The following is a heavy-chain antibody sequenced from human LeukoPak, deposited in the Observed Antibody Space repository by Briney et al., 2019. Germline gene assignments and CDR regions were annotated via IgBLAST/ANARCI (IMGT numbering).Heavy chain of an antibody. CDR3: ADLVYCSSSSCYEPFNQT. CDR2: IVVGSGNT. Sequence: ASVKVSCKASGFTFTSSAMQWVRQARGQRLEWIGWIVVGSGNTNYAQKFQERVTITRDMSTSTAYMELSSLRSEDTAVYYCADLVYCSSSSCYEPFNQTWGQGTLVTVSP. V-gene: IGHV1-58*02. D-gene: IGHD2-2*01. J-gene: IGHJ4*02. CDR1: GFTFTSSA.